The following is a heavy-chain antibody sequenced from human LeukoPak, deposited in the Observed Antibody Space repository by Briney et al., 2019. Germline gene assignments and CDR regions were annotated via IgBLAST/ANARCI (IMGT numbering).Heavy chain of an antibody. CDR3: ARVLDRRPY. Sequence: PGASVKVSCKASGYTFTSYGISWVRQAPGQGLEWMGRIIPILGIANYAQKFQGRVTITADKSTSTAYMELSSLRSEDTAVYYCARVLDRRPYWGQGTLVTVSS. J-gene: IGHJ4*02. CDR1: GYTFTSYG. CDR2: IIPILGIA. V-gene: IGHV1-69*04. D-gene: IGHD2-15*01.